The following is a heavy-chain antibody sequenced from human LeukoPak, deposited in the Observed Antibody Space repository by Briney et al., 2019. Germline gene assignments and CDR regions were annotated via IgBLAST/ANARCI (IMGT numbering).Heavy chain of an antibody. V-gene: IGHV3-53*01. D-gene: IGHD5-24*01. CDR1: GFTVSSDY. CDR3: ARRWPGFDY. CDR2: IYSGGST. Sequence: PGGSLRLSCAASGFTVSSDYMSWVRQAPGEGLEWVSVIYSGGSTYYVDSVKGRFTISRDNSKNTLYLQMNSLRAEDTAVYYCARRWPGFDYWGQGTLVTVSS. J-gene: IGHJ4*02.